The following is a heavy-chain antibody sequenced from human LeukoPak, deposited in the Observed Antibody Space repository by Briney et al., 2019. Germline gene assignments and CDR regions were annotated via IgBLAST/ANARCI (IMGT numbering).Heavy chain of an antibody. D-gene: IGHD3-9*01. CDR1: GGTFSSYA. J-gene: IGHJ6*02. CDR2: IIPILGIA. V-gene: IGHV1-69*04. CDR3: ARDILTGSYGMDV. Sequence: GASVKVSCKASGGTFSSYAISWVRQAPGQGLEWMGRIIPILGIANYARKFQGRVTITADKSTSTAYMELSSLRSEDTAVYYCARDILTGSYGMDVWGQGTTVTVSS.